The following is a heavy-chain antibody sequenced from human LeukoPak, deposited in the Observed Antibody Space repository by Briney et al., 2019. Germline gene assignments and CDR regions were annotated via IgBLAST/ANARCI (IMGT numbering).Heavy chain of an antibody. D-gene: IGHD5-18*01. CDR2: ISYDGSNK. J-gene: IGHJ6*02. CDR1: GFTFSSYA. V-gene: IGHV3-30-3*01. Sequence: GRSLRLSCAASGFTFSSYAIHWVRQAPGKGLEWVAVISYDGSNKYYADSVKGRFTISRDNSKNTLYLQMTSLRAEDTAVYYCARDSRSWIQLWPYYYYGMDVWGQGTTATVSS. CDR3: ARDSRSWIQLWPYYYYGMDV.